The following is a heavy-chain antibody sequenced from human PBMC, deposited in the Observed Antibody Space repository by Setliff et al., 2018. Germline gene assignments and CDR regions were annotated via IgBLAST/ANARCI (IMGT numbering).Heavy chain of an antibody. D-gene: IGHD3-22*01. CDR1: GGSISSYY. CDR3: ARSGRGYYDSSGQFDY. V-gene: IGHV4-4*07. Sequence: SETLSLTCTVSGGSISSYYWSWIRQPAGKGLEWIGRIYTSGSTNYNPSLKSRVTMSVDTSKNQFSLKLSSVTSADTAVYYCARSGRGYYDSSGQFDYWGQGTLVTVSS. CDR2: IYTSGST. J-gene: IGHJ4*02.